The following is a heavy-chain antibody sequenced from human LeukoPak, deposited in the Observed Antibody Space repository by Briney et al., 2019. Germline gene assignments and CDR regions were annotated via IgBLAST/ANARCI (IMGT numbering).Heavy chain of an antibody. CDR2: TNHSGST. J-gene: IGHJ4*02. CDR1: GGSFSGYY. CDR3: ARGGPLVYCSGGSCYSLDY. Sequence: SETLSLTCAVYGGSFSGYYWSWIRQPPGKGLEWIGETNHSGSTNYNPSLKSRVTISVDTSKNQFSLKLSSVTAADTAVYYCARGGPLVYCSGGSCYSLDYWGQGTLVTVSS. D-gene: IGHD2-15*01. V-gene: IGHV4-34*01.